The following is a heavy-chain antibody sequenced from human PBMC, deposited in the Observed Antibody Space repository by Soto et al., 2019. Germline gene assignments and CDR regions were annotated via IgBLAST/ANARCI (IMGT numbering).Heavy chain of an antibody. D-gene: IGHD5-18*01. CDR3: AIDCFRRYTDGYFYYYGMDV. J-gene: IGHJ6*02. CDR1: EFTFSNYG. CDR2: ISHDGTNT. Sequence: QVQLVESGGGVVQPGGSLRLSCAASEFTFSNYGIHWVRQAPGTGLEWVAVISHDGTNTYYTDSVKGRFTISRDISKNVLYLQMNTLTTEDTAVYYCAIDCFRRYTDGYFYYYGMDVWGQGTTVTVSS. V-gene: IGHV3-30*03.